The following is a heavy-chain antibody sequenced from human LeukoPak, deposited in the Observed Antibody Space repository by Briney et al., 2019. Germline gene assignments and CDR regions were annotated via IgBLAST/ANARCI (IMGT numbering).Heavy chain of an antibody. CDR2: IYPDDSDT. D-gene: IGHD1-26*01. J-gene: IGHJ4*02. CDR3: ARRYSGSYRFDY. V-gene: IGHV5-51*01. Sequence: GESLKISCEGSGXSFTSYWIGWVRQMPGKGLEWMGIIYPDDSDTRYSPSFQGQVTISADKSISTAYLQWSSLKTSDTAMYYCARRYSGSYRFDYWGQGTLVTVSS. CDR1: GXSFTSYW.